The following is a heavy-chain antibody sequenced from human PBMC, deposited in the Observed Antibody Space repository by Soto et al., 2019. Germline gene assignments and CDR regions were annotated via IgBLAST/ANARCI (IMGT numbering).Heavy chain of an antibody. V-gene: IGHV3-23*01. Sequence: GGSLRLSCAASGFTFSSYAMSWVRQAPGKGLEWVSAISGSGGSTYYADSVKGRFTISRDNSKNTLYLQMNSLRAEDTAVYYCAKDRRTETKGRIMITYGDARYGMDVCGQGTTVTVSS. J-gene: IGHJ6*02. CDR1: GFTFSSYA. CDR3: AKDRRTETKGRIMITYGDARYGMDV. D-gene: IGHD3-16*01. CDR2: ISGSGGST.